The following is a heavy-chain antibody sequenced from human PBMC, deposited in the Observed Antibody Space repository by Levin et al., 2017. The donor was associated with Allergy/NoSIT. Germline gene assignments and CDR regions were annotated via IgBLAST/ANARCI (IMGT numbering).Heavy chain of an antibody. CDR1: GFTFSNYA. V-gene: IGHV3-30*04. J-gene: IGHJ4*02. Sequence: GESLKISCAASGFTFSNYAMHWVRQAPGKGLEWVAAISYDGSNKYYADSVKGRFTISRDNSKNTLYLQMNSLRAEDTTVYYCARGYSYGHGVFDYWGQGTLVTVSS. CDR2: ISYDGSNK. CDR3: ARGYSYGHGVFDY. D-gene: IGHD5-18*01.